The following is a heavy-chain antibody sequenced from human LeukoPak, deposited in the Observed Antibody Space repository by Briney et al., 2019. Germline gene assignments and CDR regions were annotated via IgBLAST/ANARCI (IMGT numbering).Heavy chain of an antibody. CDR2: IYTSGST. CDR1: GSSISSGSYY. Sequence: KPSQTLSLTCTVSGSSISSGSYYWSWIRQPAGKGLEWIGRIYTSGSTNYNPSLKSRVTISVDTSKNQFSLKLSSVTAADTAVYYCARDRFVDYYDSSGYQPLDYWGQGTLVTVSS. D-gene: IGHD3-22*01. V-gene: IGHV4-61*02. CDR3: ARDRFVDYYDSSGYQPLDY. J-gene: IGHJ4*02.